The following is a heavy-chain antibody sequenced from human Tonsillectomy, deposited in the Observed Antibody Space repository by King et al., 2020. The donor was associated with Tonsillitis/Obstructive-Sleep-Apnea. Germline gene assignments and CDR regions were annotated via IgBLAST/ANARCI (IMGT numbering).Heavy chain of an antibody. D-gene: IGHD3-3*01. J-gene: IGHJ5*02. CDR3: ARIHQYSDFWSGYGP. V-gene: IGHV2-26*01. CDR2: IFLNDEK. CDR1: GFSLINARMG. Sequence: TLKESGPVLVKPTETLTLTCTVSGFSLINARMGVSWIRQPPGKALEWLAHIFLNDEKSYSTSLKSRLTISKDTSKSQVVLTMTNMDPVDTATYYWARIHQYSDFWSGYGPWGPGTLVTVSS.